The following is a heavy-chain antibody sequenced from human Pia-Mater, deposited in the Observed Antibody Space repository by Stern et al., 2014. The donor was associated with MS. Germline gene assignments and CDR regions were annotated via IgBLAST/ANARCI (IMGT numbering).Heavy chain of an antibody. CDR3: ARDRRYYDSSGYPNWFDP. D-gene: IGHD3-22*01. CDR1: GFTFSSYS. J-gene: IGHJ5*02. V-gene: IGHV3-48*02. Sequence: EVQLVESGGGLVQPGGSLRLSCAASGFTFSSYSMNWVRQAPGKGLEWVSYISSSSSTIYYADSVKGRFTISRDYAKNSLYLQMNSLRDEDTAVYYCARDRRYYDSSGYPNWFDPWGQGTLVTVSS. CDR2: ISSSSSTI.